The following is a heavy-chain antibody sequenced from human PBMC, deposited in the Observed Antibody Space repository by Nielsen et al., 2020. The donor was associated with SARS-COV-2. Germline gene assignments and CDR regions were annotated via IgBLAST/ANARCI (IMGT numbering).Heavy chain of an antibody. CDR3: ADSLRFDY. J-gene: IGHJ4*02. D-gene: IGHD5-18*01. CDR2: IKQDGSEK. Sequence: GESLKISCAASGFTFSSYWMSWVRQAPGKGLEWVANIKQDGSEKYYVDSVKGPFTISRDNAKNSLYLQMNSLRAEDTAVYYCADSLRFDYWGQGTLVTVSS. CDR1: GFTFSSYW. V-gene: IGHV3-7*03.